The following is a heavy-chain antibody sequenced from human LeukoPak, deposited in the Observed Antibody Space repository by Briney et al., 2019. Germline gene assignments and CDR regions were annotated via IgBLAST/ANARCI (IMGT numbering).Heavy chain of an antibody. Sequence: SGTLSPTCAVPGGSISTYNWWSWVRQPPGKGLEWIGEIFYSGSINYNPSLKSRVTLSLDKSKNQFSLQLSSVTAADTAMYYCAKTHSHFPPYFDYWGQGTLVIVSS. CDR2: IFYSGSI. J-gene: IGHJ4*02. V-gene: IGHV4-4*02. CDR3: AKTHSHFPPYFDY. CDR1: GGSISTYNW. D-gene: IGHD4-11*01.